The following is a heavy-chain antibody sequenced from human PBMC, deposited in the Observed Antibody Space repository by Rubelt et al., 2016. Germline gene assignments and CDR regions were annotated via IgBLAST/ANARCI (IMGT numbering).Heavy chain of an antibody. CDR1: GFTFSDYG. J-gene: IGHJ4*02. Sequence: QVELVEAGGGVVQPGRSLTLSCAASGFTFSDYGMHWVRQAPGKGLEWVAVVSYDGSNEYFADSVKGRFTIFRDNSKNTLYLQMNNLRAEDTALYYCAKGRYTGYDWADFWGQGTLVTVSS. D-gene: IGHD5-12*01. CDR2: VSYDGSNE. V-gene: IGHV3-30*18. CDR3: AKGRYTGYDWADF.